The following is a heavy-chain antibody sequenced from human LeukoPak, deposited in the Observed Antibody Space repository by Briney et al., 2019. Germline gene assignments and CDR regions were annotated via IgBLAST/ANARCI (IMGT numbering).Heavy chain of an antibody. CDR1: GGSISSSNW. J-gene: IGHJ4*02. V-gene: IGHV4-4*02. Sequence: SEILSLTCAVSGGSISSSNWWSWVRQPPGKGLEWIGEIYHSGSTNYNPSLKSRVTISVDKSKNQFSLKLSSVTAADTAVYYCARVYCGGDCYQVYFDYWGQGTLVTVSS. CDR3: ARVYCGGDCYQVYFDY. CDR2: IYHSGST. D-gene: IGHD2-21*02.